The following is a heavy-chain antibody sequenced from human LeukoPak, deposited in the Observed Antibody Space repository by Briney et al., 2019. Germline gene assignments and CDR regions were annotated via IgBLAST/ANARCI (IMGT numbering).Heavy chain of an antibody. CDR3: ARGGSLAAAPHRYYFDY. D-gene: IGHD6-19*01. J-gene: IGHJ4*02. Sequence: VASVKVSCKASGYTFTSYYMHWVRQAPGQGLEWMGIINPSGGSTTYAQKFQGRVTMTRDTPTSTVYMELSSLRSEDTAVFYCARGGSLAAAPHRYYFDYWGPGTPVTVSS. CDR2: INPSGGST. V-gene: IGHV1-46*01. CDR1: GYTFTSYY.